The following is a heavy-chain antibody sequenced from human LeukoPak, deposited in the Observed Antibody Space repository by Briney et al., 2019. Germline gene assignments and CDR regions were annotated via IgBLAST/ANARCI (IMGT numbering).Heavy chain of an antibody. J-gene: IGHJ6*03. CDR1: GYSISSGYY. V-gene: IGHV4-38-2*02. CDR2: IYHSGST. CDR3: ARADYSSTWSHDYYYMDV. D-gene: IGHD6-13*01. Sequence: SSETLSLTCTVSGYSISSGYYWGWIRQPPGQGLEWIGSIYHSGSTYYNPSLKSRVTISVDTSKNQFSLKLSSVTAADTAVYHCARADYSSTWSHDYYYMDVWGKGTTVTVSS.